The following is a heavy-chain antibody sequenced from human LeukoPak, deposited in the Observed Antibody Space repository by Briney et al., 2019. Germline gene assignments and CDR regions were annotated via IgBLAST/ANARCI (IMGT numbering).Heavy chain of an antibody. Sequence: GGSLRLSCAASGFTFSSYGMHWVRQAPGKGLEWVAVIWYDGSNKYYADSVKGRFTVSRDNSKNTLYLQTNSLRAEDTAVYYCARDERYYYDSSDTIYYYYYGMDVWGQGTTVTVSS. D-gene: IGHD3-22*01. V-gene: IGHV3-33*01. CDR3: ARDERYYYDSSDTIYYYYYGMDV. CDR1: GFTFSSYG. J-gene: IGHJ6*02. CDR2: IWYDGSNK.